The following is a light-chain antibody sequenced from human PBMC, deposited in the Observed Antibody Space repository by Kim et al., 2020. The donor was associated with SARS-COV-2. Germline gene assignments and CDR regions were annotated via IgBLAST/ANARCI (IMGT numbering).Light chain of an antibody. CDR3: QQYHSYPIT. V-gene: IGKV1-16*02. CDR1: EDNSND. CDR2: GAS. Sequence: GSVGSRGTHTCRASEDNSNDLAWFQQKPGKATTSLIYGASRVHTGVPSKFSGSGSGTDFTLTINSLQPEDFATYYCQQYHSYPITFGEGTRLEIK. J-gene: IGKJ5*01.